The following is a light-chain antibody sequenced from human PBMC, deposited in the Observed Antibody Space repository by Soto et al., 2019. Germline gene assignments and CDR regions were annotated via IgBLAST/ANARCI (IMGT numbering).Light chain of an antibody. CDR1: SSNIGTGFH. CDR3: QAQDSRLSALYV. J-gene: IGLJ6*01. CDR2: ANT. V-gene: IGLV1-40*01. Sequence: QSVLTQPPSVSGAPGQRVTISCTGSSSNIGTGFHVHWYQQLPGAAPKLLIYANTNRPSGVPARFSASKSGTSASLAITGLQAEDEADYYCQAQDSRLSALYVFGTGTQLTVL.